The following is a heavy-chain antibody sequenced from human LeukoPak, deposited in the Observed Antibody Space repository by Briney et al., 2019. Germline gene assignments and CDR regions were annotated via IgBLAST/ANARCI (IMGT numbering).Heavy chain of an antibody. V-gene: IGHV3-30*04. CDR2: ISYDGSNK. D-gene: IGHD4-23*01. CDR3: ARGHGGLADY. J-gene: IGHJ4*02. CDR1: GFTFSSYA. Sequence: GGSLRLSCAASGFTFSSYAMHWVRQAPGKGLEWVAVISYDGSNKYYADSVKGRFTISRDNSKNTLYLQMNSLRAEDTAVYYCARGHGGLADYWGQGTLVTVFS.